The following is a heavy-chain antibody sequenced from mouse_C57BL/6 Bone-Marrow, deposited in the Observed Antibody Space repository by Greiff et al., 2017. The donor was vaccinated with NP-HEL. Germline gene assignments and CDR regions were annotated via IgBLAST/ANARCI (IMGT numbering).Heavy chain of an antibody. Sequence: VQGVESGPELVKPGASVKLSCKASGYTFTSYDINWVKQRPGQGLEWIGWIYPRDGSTKYNEKFKGKATLTVDTSSSTAYMELHSLTSEDSAVYFCALAGFFAYWGQGTLVTVSA. J-gene: IGHJ3*01. V-gene: IGHV1-85*01. CDR2: IYPRDGST. CDR1: GYTFTSYD. CDR3: ALAGFFAY.